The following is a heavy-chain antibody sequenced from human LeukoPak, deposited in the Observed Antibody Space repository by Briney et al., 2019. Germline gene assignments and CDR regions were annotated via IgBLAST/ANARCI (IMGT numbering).Heavy chain of an antibody. Sequence: PGGSLRLSCAASGFTFSTYAMSWVRQAPGKGLEWVSAISGSGGSTYYADSVKGRFTISRDNAKNSLYLQMNSLRAEDTAVYYCATLPVIAAAGTGVDYWGQGTLVTVSS. V-gene: IGHV3-23*01. CDR2: ISGSGGST. CDR3: ATLPVIAAAGTGVDY. D-gene: IGHD6-13*01. J-gene: IGHJ4*02. CDR1: GFTFSTYA.